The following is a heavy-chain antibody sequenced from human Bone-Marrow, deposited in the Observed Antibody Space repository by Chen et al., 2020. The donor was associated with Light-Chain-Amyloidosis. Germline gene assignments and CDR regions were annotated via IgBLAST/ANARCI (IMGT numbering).Heavy chain of an antibody. CDR3: VRDTYDSSTYYTYRSMDV. V-gene: IGHV4-34*01. D-gene: IGHD3-22*01. CDR1: GGSFSDYS. J-gene: IGHJ6*02. CDR2: ITHSGST. Sequence: QVQLQQRGAGLLKPSETLSLTCAVYGGSFSDYSWTWIRQSPGTGLEWIGKITHSGSTKYNPSLKSRVTMSVDTSKNQFSLKMNSVTAADTAVYCCVRDTYDSSTYYTYRSMDVWGQGTTVTVSS.